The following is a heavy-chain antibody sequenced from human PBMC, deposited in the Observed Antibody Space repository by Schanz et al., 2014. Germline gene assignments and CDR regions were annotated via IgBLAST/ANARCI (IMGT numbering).Heavy chain of an antibody. J-gene: IGHJ6*02. CDR1: FFSFTPNY. D-gene: IGHD1-26*01. CDR2: VCYDGSKK. CDR3: VKDLQRELLRDDHYYGMDV. V-gene: IGHV3-33*06. Sequence: VQLVESGGGLIQPGGSLRLSFSFPFFSFTPNYMSWVRQAPGKGLEWVAVVCYDGSKKYYADSVKGRFTTSRDNSKNTMYLQMNSLRAEDTAVYYCVKDLQRELLRDDHYYGMDVWGQGTTVTVSS.